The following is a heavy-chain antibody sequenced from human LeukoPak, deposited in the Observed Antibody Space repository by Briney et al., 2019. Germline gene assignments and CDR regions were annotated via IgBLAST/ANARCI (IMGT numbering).Heavy chain of an antibody. CDR1: GYTFTSYD. CDR2: MNPNSGNT. CDR3: ARGAGYYDIFTGPYYYYYGMDV. V-gene: IGHV1-8*01. J-gene: IGHJ6*02. D-gene: IGHD3-9*01. Sequence: ASVKVSCKASGYTFTSYDINWVRQATGQGLEWMGWMNPNSGNTGYAQKFQGRVTMTRNTSISTAYMELSSLRSEDTAVYYCARGAGYYDIFTGPYYYYYGMDVWGQGTTVTVSS.